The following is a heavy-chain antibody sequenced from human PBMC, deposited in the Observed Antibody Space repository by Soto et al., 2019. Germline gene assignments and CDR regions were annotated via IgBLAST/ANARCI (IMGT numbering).Heavy chain of an antibody. CDR2: IYYSGGT. CDR3: ARDDSGVYSTNYYGMDV. J-gene: IGHJ6*02. Sequence: PSETLSLTCTASGGSISSYYWSWIRQPPGKGLEWIGYIYYSGGTNYNPSLKSRVTISVDTSKNQFSLKLSSVTAADTAVYYCARDDSGVYSTNYYGMDVWGQGTTVTVSS. CDR1: GGSISSYY. V-gene: IGHV4-59*01. D-gene: IGHD1-26*01.